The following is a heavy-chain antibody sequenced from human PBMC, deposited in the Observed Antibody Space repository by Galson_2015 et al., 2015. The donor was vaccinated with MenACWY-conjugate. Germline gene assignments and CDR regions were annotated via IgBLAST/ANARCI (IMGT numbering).Heavy chain of an antibody. Sequence: SVKVSCKASGYTFTSYGISWVRQAPGQGLDWMGWISDYTGNTNNAQKLQGRVTMTTDTSTSTASMELRSLRSDDTAVYYCARDGKDGRNYYYYGMDVWGQGTTVTVSS. CDR1: GYTFTSYG. CDR2: ISDYTGNT. D-gene: IGHD4-23*01. CDR3: ARDGKDGRNYYYYGMDV. V-gene: IGHV1-18*01. J-gene: IGHJ6*02.